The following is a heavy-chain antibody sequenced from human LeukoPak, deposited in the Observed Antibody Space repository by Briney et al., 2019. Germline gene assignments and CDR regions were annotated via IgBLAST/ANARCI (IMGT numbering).Heavy chain of an antibody. CDR2: ISDKGTT. J-gene: IGHJ4*02. Sequence: SETLTLTCAASGVSINSHYWSWIRQSPGRGLEWIGHISDKGTTKYNPSLKSRVIIWADTSKNHLSPNLTSVLAADTAIYYCARRDAGWNYCDYWGQGILVTVSS. V-gene: IGHV4-59*08. CDR3: ARRDAGWNYCDY. CDR1: GVSINSHY. D-gene: IGHD6-19*01.